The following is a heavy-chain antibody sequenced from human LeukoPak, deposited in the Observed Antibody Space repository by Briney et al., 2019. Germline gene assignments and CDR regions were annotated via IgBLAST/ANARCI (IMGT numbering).Heavy chain of an antibody. CDR2: IYPGGSDT. V-gene: IGHV5-51*01. D-gene: IGHD3-10*01. J-gene: IGHJ3*02. Sequence: GESLKISCKGSGYSFTSYWLGWVRQMPGKGLEGMGIIYPGGSDTRYSPSFQGQVTISADKSISTAYLQWSSLKASDTAMYYCARPLNRNYYGSGSYYKGDAFDIWGHGTMVTVSS. CDR3: ARPLNRNYYGSGSYYKGDAFDI. CDR1: GYSFTSYW.